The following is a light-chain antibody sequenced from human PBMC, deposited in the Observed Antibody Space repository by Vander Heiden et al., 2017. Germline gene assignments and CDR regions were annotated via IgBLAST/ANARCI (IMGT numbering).Light chain of an antibody. Sequence: QWVTISCSGSSSNIGSNTVNWYQQLPGTAPKLLIYSNNQRPSEVPDRFSGSKSGTSASLAISGLQSEDEADYYCAAWDDSLNGYYDFGTGTKVTVL. J-gene: IGLJ1*01. CDR1: SSNIGSNT. CDR2: SNN. V-gene: IGLV1-44*01. CDR3: AAWDDSLNGYYD.